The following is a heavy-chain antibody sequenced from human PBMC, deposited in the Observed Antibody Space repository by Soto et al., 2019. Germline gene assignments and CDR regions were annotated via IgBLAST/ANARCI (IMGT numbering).Heavy chain of an antibody. CDR3: ARDCPTYDFWSGLYYYYGMDV. CDR1: GYTFTSYD. D-gene: IGHD3-3*01. CDR2: MNPNSGNT. V-gene: IGHV1-8*01. Sequence: GASVKVSCKASGYTFTSYDINWVRQATGQGLEWMGWMNPNSGNTGYAQKFRGRVTMTTDTSTSTAYMELRSLRSDDTAVYYCARDCPTYDFWSGLYYYYGMDVWGQGTTVTVSS. J-gene: IGHJ6*02.